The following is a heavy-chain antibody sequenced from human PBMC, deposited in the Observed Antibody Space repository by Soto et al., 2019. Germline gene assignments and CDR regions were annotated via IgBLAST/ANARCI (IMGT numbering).Heavy chain of an antibody. CDR2: TTYDGGIK. CDR1: GVSFISCG. J-gene: IGHJ6*02. V-gene: IGHV3-30*03. CDR3: AGALENPYFYYGLNV. D-gene: IGHD1-1*01. Sequence: WGSLRLSCAASGVSFISCGMEFFGLAPCKGLEWVAATTYDGGIKHYVDSVKGRFTISRDNSKNTLYLQMNSLRVEDTATYYCAGALENPYFYYGLNVWGQGTTVTVSS.